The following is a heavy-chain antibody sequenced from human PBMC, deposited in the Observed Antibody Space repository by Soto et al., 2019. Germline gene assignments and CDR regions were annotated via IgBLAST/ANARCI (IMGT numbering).Heavy chain of an antibody. CDR1: GFSISTGYY. Sequence: KTSETLSLTCAVSGFSISTGYYWGWIRQPPGKGLEWIATIYHSGTTYSNPSLKSRVTISVDTSKNQFSLKLSSVTAADTAVYYCARGLYYYDSSGYSPDYWGLGTLVTVSS. CDR3: ARGLYYYDSSGYSPDY. D-gene: IGHD3-22*01. J-gene: IGHJ4*02. CDR2: IYHSGTT. V-gene: IGHV4-38-2*01.